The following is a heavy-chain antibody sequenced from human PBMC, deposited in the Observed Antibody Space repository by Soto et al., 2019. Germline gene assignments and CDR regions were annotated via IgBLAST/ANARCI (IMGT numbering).Heavy chain of an antibody. J-gene: IGHJ4*02. Sequence: EVQLLESGGGLVQPGGSLRLSCAASGFTFSSYAMSWVRQAPGKGLEWVAAISGSGGSTYYADSVKGRFTISRDNSQKTRYLQMKCLRAEAPAVYYCAKIGSIFGVGTKEHYFDYWGQGTLVTVFS. CDR1: GFTFSSYA. CDR3: AKIGSIFGVGTKEHYFDY. D-gene: IGHD3-3*01. CDR2: ISGSGGST. V-gene: IGHV3-23*01.